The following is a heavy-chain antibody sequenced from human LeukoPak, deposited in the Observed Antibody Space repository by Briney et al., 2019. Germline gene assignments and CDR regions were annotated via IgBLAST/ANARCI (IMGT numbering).Heavy chain of an antibody. J-gene: IGHJ4*02. Sequence: GGSLRLSCAASGFTFNSYAMSWVRQAPGKGLEWVSAISGSGGSTYYADSVKGRFTISRDNSKNTLYLQMNSLRAEDTAVYYCAKESGYYGSGSYYSAGFFDYWGQGTLVTVSS. V-gene: IGHV3-23*01. CDR2: ISGSGGST. CDR3: AKESGYYGSGSYYSAGFFDY. CDR1: GFTFNSYA. D-gene: IGHD3-10*01.